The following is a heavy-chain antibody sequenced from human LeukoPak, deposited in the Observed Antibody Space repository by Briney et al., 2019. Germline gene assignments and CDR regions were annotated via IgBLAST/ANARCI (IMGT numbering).Heavy chain of an antibody. V-gene: IGHV3-23*01. CDR2: ISGSGGNT. J-gene: IGHJ6*02. D-gene: IGHD6-19*01. CDR3: ARTPVAGSYYYYGMDV. Sequence: GGSLRLSCAASGFSFSSNAMSWVRQAPGKGLEWVSAISGSGGNTYYADSVKGLFTISRDNSKNTVYLQMDSLRAEDTAVFYCARTPVAGSYYYYGMDVWGQGTTVTVSS. CDR1: GFSFSSNA.